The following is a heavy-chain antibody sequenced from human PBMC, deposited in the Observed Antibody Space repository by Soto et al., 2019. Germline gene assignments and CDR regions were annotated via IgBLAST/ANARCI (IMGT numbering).Heavy chain of an antibody. CDR2: TIPILDVA. CDR3: ARDSPIGSTYSGYDAIDS. J-gene: IGHJ4*02. V-gene: IGHV1-69*04. CDR1: GGTFSTSP. Sequence: QVQLVQSGAEVKKPGSSVKVSCKASGGTFSTSPFTWVRQAPGQGLEWMGRTIPILDVADYAQDFQGRVTITADKSTSTAYMELTSLTSKDTAVYYCARDSPIGSTYSGYDAIDSWGQGTLVPVSS. D-gene: IGHD5-12*01.